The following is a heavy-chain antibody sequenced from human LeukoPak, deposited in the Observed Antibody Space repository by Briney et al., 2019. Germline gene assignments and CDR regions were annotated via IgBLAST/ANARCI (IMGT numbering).Heavy chain of an antibody. CDR1: GYTFTGYY. CDR2: INPNSGGT. Sequence: GASVKVSCKASGYTFTGYYIHWVRQAPGQGLEWMGLINPNSGGTNYAKKFQGRVTMTRDTSISTAYMELSRLRSDDTAVYYCARDGYYDSSGSAGFQHWGQGTLVTVSS. D-gene: IGHD3-22*01. V-gene: IGHV1-2*02. J-gene: IGHJ1*01. CDR3: ARDGYYDSSGSAGFQH.